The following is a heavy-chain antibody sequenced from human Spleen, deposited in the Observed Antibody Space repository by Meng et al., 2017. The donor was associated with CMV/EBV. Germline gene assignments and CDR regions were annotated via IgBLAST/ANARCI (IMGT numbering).Heavy chain of an antibody. D-gene: IGHD4-23*01. CDR2: INPNSGVT. V-gene: IGHV1-2*02. J-gene: IGHJ4*02. CDR3: ARVPPPRFHYGRDSAVH. CDR1: GYTFTGYY. Sequence: ASVNVSCKASGYTFTGYYIHGVRQAPGQGLEWMGWINPNSGVTNYAQKFQGRVTMTKDTSITTAYMELSRLRSDDTAIYYGARVPPPRFHYGRDSAVHWGQGTLVTVSS.